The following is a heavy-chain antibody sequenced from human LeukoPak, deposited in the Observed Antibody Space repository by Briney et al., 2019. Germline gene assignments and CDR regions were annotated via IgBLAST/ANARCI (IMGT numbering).Heavy chain of an antibody. D-gene: IGHD3-22*01. Sequence: SETLSLTCTVSGGSISSSSYYWGWIRQPPGKGLEWIGSIYYSGSTYYNPSLKSRVIISVDTSKNQFSLQLNSVTPEDTAVYYCARSTMIVVVITTAWFDPWGQGTLVTVSS. CDR1: GGSISSSSYY. V-gene: IGHV4-39*01. J-gene: IGHJ5*02. CDR2: IYYSGST. CDR3: ARSTMIVVVITTAWFDP.